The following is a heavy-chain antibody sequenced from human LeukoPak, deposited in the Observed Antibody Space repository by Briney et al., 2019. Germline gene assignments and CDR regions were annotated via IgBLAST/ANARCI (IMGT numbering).Heavy chain of an antibody. V-gene: IGHV1-24*01. Sequence: GASVKVSCKVSGYTLTELSMHWVRQAPGKGLEWMGGFDPEDGETIHAQKFQGRVTMTEDTSTDTACMELSSLRSEDTAVYYCASSAAGIYYFDYWGQGTLVTVSS. J-gene: IGHJ4*02. CDR2: FDPEDGET. CDR1: GYTLTELS. CDR3: ASSAAGIYYFDY. D-gene: IGHD6-13*01.